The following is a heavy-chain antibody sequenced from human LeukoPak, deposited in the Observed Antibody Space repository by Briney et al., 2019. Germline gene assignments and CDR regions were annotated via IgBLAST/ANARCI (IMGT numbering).Heavy chain of an antibody. CDR2: ISGSGGST. D-gene: IGHD5-18*01. V-gene: IGHV3-23*01. CDR3: AKGARYSYGFYFDY. CDR1: GFTFSSYA. Sequence: GGSLRLSCAASGFTFSSYAMSWVRLAPGKGLEWVSAISGSGGSTYYADSVKGRFTISRDNSKNTLYLQTNSLRAEDTAVYYCAKGARYSYGFYFDYWGQGTLVTVSS. J-gene: IGHJ4*02.